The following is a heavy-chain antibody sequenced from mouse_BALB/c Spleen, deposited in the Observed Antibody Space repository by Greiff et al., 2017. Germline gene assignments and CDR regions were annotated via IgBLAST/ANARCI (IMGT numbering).Heavy chain of an antibody. J-gene: IGHJ2*01. Sequence: DVMLVESGGGLVQPGGSRKLSCAASGFTFSSFGMHWVRQAPEKGLEWVAYISSGSSTIYYADTVKGRFTISRDNPKNTLFLQMTSLRSEDTAMYYCAREAVVWNYFDYWGQGTTLTVSS. CDR2: ISSGSSTI. CDR3: AREAVVWNYFDY. CDR1: GFTFSSFG. D-gene: IGHD1-1*01. V-gene: IGHV5-17*02.